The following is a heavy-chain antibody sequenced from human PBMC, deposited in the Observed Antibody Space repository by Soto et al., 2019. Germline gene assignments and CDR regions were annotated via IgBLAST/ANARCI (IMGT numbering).Heavy chain of an antibody. CDR1: GGSISSSSYY. CDR2: IYYSGST. Sequence: PSETLSLTCTVSGGSISSSSYYWGWIRQPPGKGLEWIGSIYYSGSTYYNPSLKSRVTISVDTSKNQFSLKLSSVTAADTAVYYCARKRIDYYVYIWGSYRYTPAAFDIWGKGTMVTVS. V-gene: IGHV4-39*01. J-gene: IGHJ3*02. D-gene: IGHD3-16*02. CDR3: ARKRIDYYVYIWGSYRYTPAAFDI.